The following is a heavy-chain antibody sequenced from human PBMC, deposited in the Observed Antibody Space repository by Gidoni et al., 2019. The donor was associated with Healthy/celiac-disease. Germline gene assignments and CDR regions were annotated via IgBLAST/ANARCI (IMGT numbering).Heavy chain of an antibody. CDR1: GFTFSSYA. J-gene: IGHJ2*01. V-gene: IGHV3-23*01. D-gene: IGHD6-13*01. CDR2: ISGSGGST. Sequence: EVQLLESGGGLVQPGGSLRLPCAASGFTFSSYAMSWVRQAPGKGLEWVSAISGSGGSTYYADSVKGRFTISRDNSKNTLYLQMNSLRAEDTAVYYCAKRLPDSSSWYDWYFDLWGRGTLVTVSS. CDR3: AKRLPDSSSWYDWYFDL.